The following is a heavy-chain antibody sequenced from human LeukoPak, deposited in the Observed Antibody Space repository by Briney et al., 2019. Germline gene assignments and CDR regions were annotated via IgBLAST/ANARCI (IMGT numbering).Heavy chain of an antibody. V-gene: IGHV4-4*08. CDR1: SGSFSGYY. D-gene: IGHD3-22*01. J-gene: IGHJ4*02. CDR2: IYTSGST. Sequence: SETLSLTCAVYSGSFSGYYWSWIRQPPGKGLEWIGRIYTSGSTNYNPSLKSRVTISVDTSKNQFSLKLSSVTAADTAVYYCARENRDDYYDSSGLLDYWGQGTLVTVSS. CDR3: ARENRDDYYDSSGLLDY.